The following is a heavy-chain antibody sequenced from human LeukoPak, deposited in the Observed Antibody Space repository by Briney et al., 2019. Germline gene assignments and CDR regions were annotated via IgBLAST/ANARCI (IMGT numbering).Heavy chain of an antibody. D-gene: IGHD2-2*01. Sequence: GASVKVSCKASGYTFTSYGISWVRQAPGQGLEWMGWISAYNGNTNYAQKLQGRVTMTTDTSTSTAYMELRSLRSDDTAVYYCAIQSSSPYCSSTSCYAENYFDYWGQGTLVTVSS. CDR1: GYTFTSYG. CDR2: ISAYNGNT. J-gene: IGHJ4*02. V-gene: IGHV1-18*01. CDR3: AIQSSSPYCSSTSCYAENYFDY.